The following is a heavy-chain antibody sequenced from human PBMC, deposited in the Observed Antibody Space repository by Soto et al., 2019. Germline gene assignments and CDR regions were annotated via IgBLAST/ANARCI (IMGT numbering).Heavy chain of an antibody. CDR3: ARDNIVVVPAAIRDNWFDP. V-gene: IGHV1-69*01. J-gene: IGHJ5*02. Sequence: QVQLVQSGAEVKKPGSSVKVSCKASGGTFSSYAISWVRQAPGQGLEWMGGIIPIFGTANYAQKFQGRVTITADESTSTAYMELSSLRSEDTAVYYCARDNIVVVPAAIRDNWFDPWGQGTLVTVSS. CDR1: GGTFSSYA. CDR2: IIPIFGTA. D-gene: IGHD2-2*02.